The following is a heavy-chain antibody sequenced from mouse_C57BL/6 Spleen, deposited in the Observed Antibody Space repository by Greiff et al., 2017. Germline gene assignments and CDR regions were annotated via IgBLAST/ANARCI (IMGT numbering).Heavy chain of an antibody. J-gene: IGHJ2*01. CDR1: GYAFTNYL. CDR2: INPGSGGT. V-gene: IGHV1-54*01. Sequence: QVQLQQSGAELVRPGTSVKVSCKASGYAFTNYLIEWVKQRPGQGLEWIGVINPGSGGTNYNEKFKGRVTLTEDKSSSTAYMQLSSLTSEDSAVYFCARRGIVTYYFDYWGQGTTLTVSS. D-gene: IGHD2-5*01. CDR3: ARRGIVTYYFDY.